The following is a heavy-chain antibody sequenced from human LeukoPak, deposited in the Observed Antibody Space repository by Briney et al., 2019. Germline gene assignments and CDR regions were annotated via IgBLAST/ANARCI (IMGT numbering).Heavy chain of an antibody. D-gene: IGHD6-19*01. CDR2: ISAYNGNT. CDR3: ASGYSSGWYSEGYYFDY. V-gene: IGHV1-18*04. J-gene: IGHJ4*02. CDR1: GYTFTSYG. Sequence: ASVKVSCKASGYTFTSYGISWVRQAPGQGLEWMGWISAYNGNTNYAQKLQGRVTMTTDTSTSTAYMELRSLRSDDTAVYYCASGYSSGWYSEGYYFDYWGQGTLVTVSS.